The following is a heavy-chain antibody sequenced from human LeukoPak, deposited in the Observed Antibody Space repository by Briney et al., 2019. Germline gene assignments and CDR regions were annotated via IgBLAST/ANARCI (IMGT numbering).Heavy chain of an antibody. D-gene: IGHD2-15*01. Sequence: GGSLRLSCAASGFVFSNYWMSWVRQAPGKGLEWVANIKQDGSNKYYADSVKGRFTISRDNSKNTLYLEMNSLRAEDTAVYYCAKGGATPFDYWGQGTLVTVSS. CDR3: AKGGATPFDY. V-gene: IGHV3-7*01. CDR2: IKQDGSNK. J-gene: IGHJ4*02. CDR1: GFVFSNYW.